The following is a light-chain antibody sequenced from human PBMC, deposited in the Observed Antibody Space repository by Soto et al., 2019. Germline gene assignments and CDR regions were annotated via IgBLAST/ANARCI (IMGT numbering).Light chain of an antibody. CDR1: SSDIGGYNY. V-gene: IGLV2-14*01. CDR2: DVS. CDR3: SSFAGRITRVV. J-gene: IGLJ2*01. Sequence: QSALTQPASVSGSPGQSITISYTGTSSDIGGYNYVSWYQQHPGKAPKLMIYDVSNRPSGVSNRFSGSKSGNTASLTISGLQAEDEADYYCSSFAGRITRVVFGGGTQLTVL.